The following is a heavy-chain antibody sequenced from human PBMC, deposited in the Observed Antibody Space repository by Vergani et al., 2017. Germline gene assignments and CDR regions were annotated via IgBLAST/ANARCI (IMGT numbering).Heavy chain of an antibody. Sequence: QVQLQESGPGLVKPSQTLSLTCTVSGGSISSGDYYWSWIRQHPGKGLEWIGYIYYSGSTYYNPSLKSRVTISVDTSKNQFSLKLSSVTAADTAVYYGARGVSGSGIYYYYYYMDVWGKGTTVTVSS. CDR2: IYYSGST. J-gene: IGHJ6*03. D-gene: IGHD3-10*01. V-gene: IGHV4-31*03. CDR1: GGSISSGDYY. CDR3: ARGVSGSGIYYYYYYMDV.